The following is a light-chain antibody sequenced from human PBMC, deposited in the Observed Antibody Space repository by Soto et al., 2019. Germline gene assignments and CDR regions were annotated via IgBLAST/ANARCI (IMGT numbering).Light chain of an antibody. Sequence: RKSIASWLAWYQQRPGKAPRLLIYAASRLQRGVPSRFSGSESGTDFTLTINNLQPEDFATYYCLQSSSFPLTFGGGTKVDIK. V-gene: IGKV1-12*01. J-gene: IGKJ4*01. CDR1: KSIASW. CDR2: AAS. CDR3: LQSSSFPLT.